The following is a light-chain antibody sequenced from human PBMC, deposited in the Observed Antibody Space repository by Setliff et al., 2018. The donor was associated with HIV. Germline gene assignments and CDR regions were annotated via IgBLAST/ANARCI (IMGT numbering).Light chain of an antibody. CDR1: SSNIGAGHE. CDR2: GNN. Sequence: QSVLTQPPSVSGAPGQRVTISCTGSSSNIGAGHEVHWYQQLPGRAPKLLIYGNNNRPSGVPDRFSGSKSGTSASLAITGLQAEDEADYYCQSYDNSLRGSLFGSGTKVTVL. J-gene: IGLJ1*01. CDR3: QSYDNSLRGSL. V-gene: IGLV1-40*01.